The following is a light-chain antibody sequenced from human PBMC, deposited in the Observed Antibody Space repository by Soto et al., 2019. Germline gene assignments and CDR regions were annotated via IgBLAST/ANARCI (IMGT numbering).Light chain of an antibody. V-gene: IGKV3-11*01. CDR2: DAS. CDR1: QSVSSY. CDR3: QQRSNWPPT. J-gene: IGKJ1*01. Sequence: EIVLTQSPATLSLSPGERATLSCWASQSVSSYLAWYQQKPGQAPRLLIYDASNRATGIPARFSGSGSGTDFTLTISSLEPEDFALYYCQQRSNWPPTFGQGTKADIK.